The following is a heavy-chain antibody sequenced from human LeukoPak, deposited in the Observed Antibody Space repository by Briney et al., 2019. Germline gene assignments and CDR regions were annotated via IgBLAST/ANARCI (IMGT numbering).Heavy chain of an antibody. CDR3: ARSDGYSGYDYEDY. D-gene: IGHD5-12*01. CDR1: GYTFTGYY. CDR2: INPKSGGT. J-gene: IGHJ4*02. Sequence: ASVKVSCKASGYTFTGYYMHWVRQAPGQGLEWMGWINPKSGGTNYAQKFQGRVTMTRDTSISTAYMELSRLRSDDTAVYYCARSDGYSGYDYEDYWGQGTLVTVSS. V-gene: IGHV1-2*02.